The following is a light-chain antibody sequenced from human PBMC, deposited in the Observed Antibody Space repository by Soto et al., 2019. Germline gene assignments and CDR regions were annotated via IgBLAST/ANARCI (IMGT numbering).Light chain of an antibody. V-gene: IGLV2-14*03. CDR1: SSDVGGYNY. Sequence: QSALTQPASVSGSPGQSITIFCTGNSSDVGGYNYVSWYQQHPGSAPKLMIYDVSSRPSGVSNRFSGSKSGNTASLTISGLQAEDEADYYCSSYTSSFKLAVFGSGTKLTVL. CDR3: SSYTSSFKLAV. CDR2: DVS. J-gene: IGLJ1*01.